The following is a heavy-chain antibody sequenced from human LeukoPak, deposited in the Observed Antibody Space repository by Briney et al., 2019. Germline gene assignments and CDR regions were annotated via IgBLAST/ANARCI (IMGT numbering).Heavy chain of an antibody. CDR3: ARGGYPENYYYYGMDV. J-gene: IGHJ6*02. Sequence: SVNVSCKASGYTFTSYGISWVRQAPGQGLEWMGGIIPIFGTANYAQKFQGRVTITADESTSTAYMELSSLRSEDTAVYYCARGGYPENYYYYGMDVWGQGTTVTVSS. CDR1: GYTFTSYG. CDR2: IIPIFGTA. V-gene: IGHV1-69*13. D-gene: IGHD3-22*01.